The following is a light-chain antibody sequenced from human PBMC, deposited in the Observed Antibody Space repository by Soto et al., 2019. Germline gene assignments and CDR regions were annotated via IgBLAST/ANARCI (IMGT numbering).Light chain of an antibody. CDR1: SSDVGSYNL. J-gene: IGLJ2*01. Sequence: QPASVSGSPGQSITISCTGTSSDVGSYNLVSWYQQHPDKAPKLMIYEDIERPSGVSNRFSGSKSGNTASLTISGLQTEDEADYYCCSYAGGTSVVFGGGTKLTVL. CDR3: CSYAGGTSVV. V-gene: IGLV2-23*01. CDR2: EDI.